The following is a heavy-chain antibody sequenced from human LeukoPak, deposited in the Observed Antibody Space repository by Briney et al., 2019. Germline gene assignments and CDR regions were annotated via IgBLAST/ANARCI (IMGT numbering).Heavy chain of an antibody. J-gene: IGHJ4*02. CDR2: IYYSGST. CDR1: SGSISTSNYY. Sequence: SETLSLTCTVSSGSISTSNYYWGWVRQPPGKALEWIGYIYYSGSTNYNPSLKSRVTISVDTSKNQFSLQLNSVTPEDTAVYYCARAQAYSGRIFDYWGQGTLVTVSS. V-gene: IGHV4-61*05. CDR3: ARAQAYSGRIFDY. D-gene: IGHD1-26*01.